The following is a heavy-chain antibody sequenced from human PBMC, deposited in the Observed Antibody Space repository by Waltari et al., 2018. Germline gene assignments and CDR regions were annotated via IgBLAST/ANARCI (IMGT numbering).Heavy chain of an antibody. CDR2: INPKTGGT. CDR1: GYPFTDYY. V-gene: IGHV1-2*02. D-gene: IGHD7-27*01. CDR3: ASSATYWGEFFEH. J-gene: IGHJ4*02. Sequence: VQLVQSGADVKKPGASMNVSCMTSGYPFTDYYRHWVRQAPGQGLGWMGWINPKTGGTNYAQNFRGRVTMTRYTSSSTAFLEMTSLSFGETAVYYCASSATYWGEFFEHWGQGSLITVSS.